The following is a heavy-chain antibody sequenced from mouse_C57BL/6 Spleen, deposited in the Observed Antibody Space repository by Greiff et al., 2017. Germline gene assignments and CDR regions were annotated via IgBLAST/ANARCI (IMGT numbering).Heavy chain of an antibody. J-gene: IGHJ4*01. CDR3: ARNGLEGDAMDY. V-gene: IGHV1-81*01. D-gene: IGHD2-2*01. CDR1: GYTFTSYG. CDR2: IYPRSGNT. Sequence: VQRVESGAELARPGASVKLSCKASGYTFTSYGISWVKQRTGQGLEWIGEIYPRSGNTYYNEKFKGKATLTADKSSSTAYMELRSLTSEDSAVYFCARNGLEGDAMDYWGQGTSVTVSS.